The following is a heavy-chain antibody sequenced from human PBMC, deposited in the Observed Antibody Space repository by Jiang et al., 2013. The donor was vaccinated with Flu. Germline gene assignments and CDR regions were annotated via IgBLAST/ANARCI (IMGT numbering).Heavy chain of an antibody. J-gene: IGHJ4*02. CDR3: AGGRGDLNN. D-gene: IGHD7-27*01. CDR2: TYYRSKWYY. CDR1: GDGVSSNSAA. V-gene: IGHV6-1*01. Sequence: SQTLSLTCAISGDGVSSNSAAWNWIRQSPSRGFEWLGRTYYRSKWYYRYAGFMKSRITINADTSKNQFSLQLNSVTPDDTAVYYCAGGRGDLNNWGQGTLVTVSS.